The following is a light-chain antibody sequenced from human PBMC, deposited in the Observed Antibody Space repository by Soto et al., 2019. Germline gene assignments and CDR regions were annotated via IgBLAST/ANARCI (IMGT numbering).Light chain of an antibody. J-gene: IGKJ2*01. CDR2: GAS. CDR3: QQYGSSPMYS. V-gene: IGKV3-20*01. Sequence: VLALSPGTLSLSPGERATLSCRASQSVSSSYLAWYQQKPGQAPRLLIYGASSRATGIPDRFSGSGSGTDFTLTISRLEPEDFAAYYCQQYGSSPMYSFGQGTKVDIK. CDR1: QSVSSSY.